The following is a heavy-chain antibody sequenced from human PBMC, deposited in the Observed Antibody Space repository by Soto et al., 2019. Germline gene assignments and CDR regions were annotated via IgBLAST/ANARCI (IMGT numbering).Heavy chain of an antibody. CDR1: GFTFSSYA. J-gene: IGHJ6*02. Sequence: VQLVESGGGVVQPGRSLRLSCAASGFTFSSYAMHWVRQAPGKGLEWVAVISYDGSNKYYADSVKGRFTISRDNSKNTLYLQMNSLRAEDTAVYYCARVSHYYDSSGYYQYYYYYYGMDVWGQGTTVTVSS. CDR3: ARVSHYYDSSGYYQYYYYYYGMDV. CDR2: ISYDGSNK. D-gene: IGHD3-22*01. V-gene: IGHV3-30-3*01.